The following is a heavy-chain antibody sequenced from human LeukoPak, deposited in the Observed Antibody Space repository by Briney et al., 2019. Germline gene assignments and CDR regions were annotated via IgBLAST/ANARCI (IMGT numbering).Heavy chain of an antibody. D-gene: IGHD3-3*01. CDR1: GFTFSTYW. V-gene: IGHV3-7*03. CDR2: IKQDGTDK. J-gene: IGHJ5*02. CDR3: ARDSRFLEWSTYSWFDP. Sequence: GGSLRLSCAGSGFTFSTYWMSWVRQAPGKGLDWVANIKQDGTDKYYVDSVKGRFTISRDNSKNTLYLQMNSLRAEDTAVYYCARDSRFLEWSTYSWFDPWGQGTLVTVSS.